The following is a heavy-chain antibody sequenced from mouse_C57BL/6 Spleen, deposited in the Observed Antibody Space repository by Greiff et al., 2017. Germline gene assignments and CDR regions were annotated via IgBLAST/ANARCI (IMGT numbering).Heavy chain of an antibody. CDR3: VGRHDDGGGDWYFDV. CDR2: IRSKSNNYAT. J-gene: IGHJ1*03. D-gene: IGHD2-4*01. CDR1: GFSFNTYA. Sequence: GGGLVQPKGSLKLSCAASGFSFNTYAMNWVRQAPGKGVEWVARIRSKSNNYATYYADSVKDRFTISRDDSESMLYLQMNNLKTEDTAMYYCVGRHDDGGGDWYFDVWGTGTTVTVSS. V-gene: IGHV10-1*01.